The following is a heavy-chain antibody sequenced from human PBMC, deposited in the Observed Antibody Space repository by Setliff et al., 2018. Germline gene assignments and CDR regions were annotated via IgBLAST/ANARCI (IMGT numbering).Heavy chain of an antibody. CDR1: GFSTTNGYY. J-gene: IGHJ4*02. V-gene: IGHV4-38-2*01. CDR3: ARVGGLLVATMPFDY. CDR2: IFQSGIT. D-gene: IGHD5-12*01. Sequence: PSETLSLTCAVSGFSTTNGYYWGWIRQSPGKQLEWIGNIFQSGITFYNPSLKSRVTISLDPSQNQFSLKLRSVTAADTAVYFCARVGGLLVATMPFDYWGPGTLVTVSS.